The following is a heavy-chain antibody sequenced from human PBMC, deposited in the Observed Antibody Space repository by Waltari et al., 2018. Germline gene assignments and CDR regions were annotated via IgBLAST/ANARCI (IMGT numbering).Heavy chain of an antibody. Sequence: VQLVESGGGVVQPGRSLRLSCAAAGFSFSSFAMHWVRRSPGQVLDWVAVVGFDGRNNFYAESVKARFTISRDNSKNTLYLQMESLRAEDTAIYYCAKDVEGELYYFDNWGQGTLVTVSS. V-gene: IGHV3-30*18. CDR1: GFSFSSFA. CDR3: AKDVEGELYYFDN. J-gene: IGHJ4*02. CDR2: VGFDGRNN. D-gene: IGHD3-16*01.